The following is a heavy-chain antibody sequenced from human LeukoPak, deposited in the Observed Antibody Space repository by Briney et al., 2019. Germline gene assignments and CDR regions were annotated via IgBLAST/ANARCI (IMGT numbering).Heavy chain of an antibody. CDR2: IYHSGHT. CDR1: GGSISSSNW. J-gene: IGHJ5*02. CDR3: AKEGTVRSFDL. V-gene: IGHV4-4*02. D-gene: IGHD1-14*01. Sequence: SETLSLTCAVSGGSISSSNWWSWVRQPPGKGLEWIGGIYHSGHTFYNPSLKSRVTISVETSKNQFSLKLNSVTAADHAVYFCAKEGTVRSFDLWGQGTLVTVSS.